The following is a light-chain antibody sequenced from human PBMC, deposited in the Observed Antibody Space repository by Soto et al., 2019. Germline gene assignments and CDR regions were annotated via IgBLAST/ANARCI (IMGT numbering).Light chain of an antibody. CDR2: AAS. J-gene: IGKJ3*01. Sequence: IQMTQSPSSLSASVGDRVTITCRASQRISNYLSWYQQKPGKAPKLLIYAASNLQSGVPSRFSGSGSGTDFTLTISNLQPEDFATYYCQQTYSTPFTFGPGTKVDIK. V-gene: IGKV1-39*01. CDR1: QRISNY. CDR3: QQTYSTPFT.